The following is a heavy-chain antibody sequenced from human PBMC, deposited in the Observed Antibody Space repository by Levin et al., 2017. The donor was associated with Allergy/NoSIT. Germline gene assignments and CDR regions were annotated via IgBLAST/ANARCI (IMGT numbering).Heavy chain of an antibody. CDR1: GFTFSNYG. V-gene: IGHV3-33*01. D-gene: IGHD4-11*01. CDR3: TRDPSPYSNYVANWFDH. Sequence: GGSLRLFCAASGFTFSNYGLHWVRQAPGKGLEWVAVTWYDESKTYYADSVKGRFTISRDNSKNTLYLQMNDLRVEDTAVYYCTRDPSPYSNYVANWFDHWGQGTLVTVSS. J-gene: IGHJ5*02. CDR2: TWYDESKT.